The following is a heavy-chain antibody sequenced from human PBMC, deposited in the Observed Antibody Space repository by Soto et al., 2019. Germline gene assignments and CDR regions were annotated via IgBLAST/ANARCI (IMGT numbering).Heavy chain of an antibody. CDR1: GFTFSSYA. D-gene: IGHD6-13*01. J-gene: IGHJ4*02. V-gene: IGHV3-23*01. Sequence: PGGSLRLSCAASGFTFSSYAMSWVRQAPGKGLEWVSAISGSGGSTHYADSVKGRFTISRDNSKNTLYLQMNSLRAEDTAVYYCAKAIYSTSWTGPNYWGQGTQVTVSS. CDR3: AKAIYSTSWTGPNY. CDR2: ISGSGGST.